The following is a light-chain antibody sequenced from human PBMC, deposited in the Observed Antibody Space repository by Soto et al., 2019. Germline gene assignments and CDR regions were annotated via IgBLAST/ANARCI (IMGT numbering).Light chain of an antibody. CDR3: QQYDSYSWT. CDR1: QSINTW. J-gene: IGKJ1*01. CDR2: YAS. Sequence: DIQMTQSPSTLSASVGDRVTITCRDSQSINTWLAWYQQKPGKAPNLLIYYASSLESRVPSRFSGSGSGTQFTLTITSLQPDDSATYFCQQYDSYSWTFGQGTKVDIK. V-gene: IGKV1-5*01.